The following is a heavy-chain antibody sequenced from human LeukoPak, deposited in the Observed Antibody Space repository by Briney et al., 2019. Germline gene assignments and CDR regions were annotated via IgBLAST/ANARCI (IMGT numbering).Heavy chain of an antibody. CDR1: GGTFSSYA. CDR2: IIPIFGTA. D-gene: IGHD5-18*01. V-gene: IGHV1-69*05. J-gene: IGHJ3*02. CDR3: ARETGPWIQLWFFDRHAFDI. Sequence: ASVKVSCKASGGTFSSYAISWVRQAPGQGLEWMGRIIPIFGTANYAQKFQGRVTITTAESTSTAYMELSGLRSEDTAVYYCARETGPWIQLWFFDRHAFDIWGQGTMVTVSS.